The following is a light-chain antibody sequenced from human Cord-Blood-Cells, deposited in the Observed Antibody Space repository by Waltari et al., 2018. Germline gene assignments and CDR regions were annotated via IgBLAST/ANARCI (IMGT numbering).Light chain of an antibody. CDR1: SSNIGRNT. CDR3: AAWDDSLNGWV. V-gene: IGLV1-44*01. J-gene: IGLJ3*02. CDR2: SNN. Sequence: QSVLTQPPSASGTPGQRVTISCSGSSSNIGRNTVNWYQQLPGTAPKHLIYSNNQRPSGAPDRFSGSKSGTSASLAISGLQSEDEADYYCAAWDDSLNGWVFGGGTKLTVL.